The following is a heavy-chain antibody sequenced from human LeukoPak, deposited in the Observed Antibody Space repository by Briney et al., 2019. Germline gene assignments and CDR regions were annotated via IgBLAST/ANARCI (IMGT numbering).Heavy chain of an antibody. CDR3: TVLSDGDAFDI. Sequence: GASVKVSCKASGYTFTGYYMHWVRQAPGQGLEWLGRIDPKTGGTKYAQKFQGRVTMTRDTSSSTAYMDLSSLRSDDTAVYFCTVLSDGDAFDIWGPGTLVTVSS. CDR1: GYTFTGYY. J-gene: IGHJ3*02. V-gene: IGHV1-2*06. D-gene: IGHD6-6*01. CDR2: IDPKTGGT.